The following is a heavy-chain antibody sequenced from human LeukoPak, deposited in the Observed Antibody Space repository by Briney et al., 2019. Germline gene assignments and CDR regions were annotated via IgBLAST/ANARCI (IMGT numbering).Heavy chain of an antibody. V-gene: IGHV3-7*03. CDR2: IKQDGSEK. J-gene: IGHJ5*02. CDR3: ARSEAGWFDP. Sequence: GGSLRLSCAASGFTLSSYWMSWVRQAPGKGLEWVANIKQDGSEKYYVDSVKGRFTISRDDAKNSLYLQMNSLRAEDTAVYYCARSEAGWFDPWGQGTLVTVSS. CDR1: GFTLSSYW.